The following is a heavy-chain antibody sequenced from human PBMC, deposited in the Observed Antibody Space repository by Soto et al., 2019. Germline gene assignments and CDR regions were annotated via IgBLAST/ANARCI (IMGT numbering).Heavy chain of an antibody. CDR1: GFTFSSYE. D-gene: IGHD6-19*01. CDR2: ISSSGSTI. J-gene: IGHJ3*02. CDR3: AGDLGRYSSGWYAFDI. V-gene: IGHV3-48*03. Sequence: GESLKISCAASGFTFSSYEMNWVRQAPGKGLEWVSYISSSGSTIYYADSVKGRFTISRDNAKNSLYLQMNSLRAEDTAVYYCAGDLGRYSSGWYAFDIWGQGTMVTVSS.